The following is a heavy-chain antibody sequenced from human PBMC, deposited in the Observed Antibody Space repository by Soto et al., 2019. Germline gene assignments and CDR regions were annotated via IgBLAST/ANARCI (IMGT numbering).Heavy chain of an antibody. J-gene: IGHJ4*02. D-gene: IGHD6-19*01. CDR2: TYYRSKWYN. CDR3: ARVKGSVSGWYYFDY. CDR1: GDSVSSTTVA. Sequence: PSQTLSLTCAISGDSVSSTTVAWDWIRQSPSRGLEWLGRTYYRSKWYNNYAESVKSRITINPDTPKNQFSLQLNSVTPDDTAVYYCARVKGSVSGWYYFDYWGQGTVVTVSS. V-gene: IGHV6-1*01.